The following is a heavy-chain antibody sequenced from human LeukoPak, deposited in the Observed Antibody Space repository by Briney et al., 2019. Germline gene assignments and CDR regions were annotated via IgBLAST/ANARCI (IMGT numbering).Heavy chain of an antibody. J-gene: IGHJ2*01. V-gene: IGHV1-18*01. D-gene: IGHD4-17*01. CDR3: ARERADYGDYGRDWYFDL. CDR2: ISAYNGNT. CDR1: GYTFTSYG. Sequence: GASVKVSCKASGYTFTSYGISWVRQAPGQGLEWMGWISAYNGNTNYAQKLQGRVTMTTDTSTSTAYMELRSLRSDDTAVYYCARERADYGDYGRDWYFDLWGRGTLVTVSS.